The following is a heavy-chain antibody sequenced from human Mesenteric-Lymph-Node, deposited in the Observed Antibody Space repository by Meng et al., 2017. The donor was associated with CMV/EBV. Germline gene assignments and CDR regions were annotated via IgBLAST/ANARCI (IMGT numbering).Heavy chain of an antibody. Sequence: GSLRLSCTVSGYSISNGYYWVWIRQPPGKGREWIGTIYYSGNTYYTPSLKSRLTLSVDTSRNQFSLKLNSVTAADTAVYFCARSQGVVELLDYWGQGTLVTVSS. CDR3: ARSQGVVELLDY. D-gene: IGHD1-26*01. V-gene: IGHV4-38-2*02. CDR2: IYYSGNT. CDR1: GYSISNGYY. J-gene: IGHJ4*02.